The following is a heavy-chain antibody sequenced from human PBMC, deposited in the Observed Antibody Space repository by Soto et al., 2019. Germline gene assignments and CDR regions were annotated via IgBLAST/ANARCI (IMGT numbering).Heavy chain of an antibody. V-gene: IGHV1-18*01. CDR2: ISIEKGDT. CDR1: GYSFDTFG. D-gene: IGHD2-15*01. Sequence: QVQVVQSGAEVKKPGASVKVACKASGYSFDTFGMSWVRQAPGQGLEWMGWISIEKGDTNSAQKFQARVTMTTDTSTSTAYMELRSLTSDDPAVYYCARCYCSVGSCFTCWHFDLWGRGTLVTVSS. J-gene: IGHJ2*01. CDR3: ARCYCSVGSCFTCWHFDL.